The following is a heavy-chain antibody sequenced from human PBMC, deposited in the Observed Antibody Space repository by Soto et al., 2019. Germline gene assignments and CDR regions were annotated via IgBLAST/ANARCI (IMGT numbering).Heavy chain of an antibody. J-gene: IGHJ4*02. CDR3: AREGYCSGGSCYSRTLDY. D-gene: IGHD2-15*01. V-gene: IGHV4-34*01. CDR2: INHSGST. Sequence: QVQLQQWGAGLLKPSETLSLTCAVYGGSFSGYYWSWIRQPPGKVLEWIGEINHSGSTNYNPSLKSRVTISADTSKNQFSLKLSSVTAADTAVYYCAREGYCSGGSCYSRTLDYWGQGTLVTVSS. CDR1: GGSFSGYY.